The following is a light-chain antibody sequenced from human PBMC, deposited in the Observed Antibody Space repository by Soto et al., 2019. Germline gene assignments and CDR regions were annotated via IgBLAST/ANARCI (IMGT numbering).Light chain of an antibody. CDR1: SSDVGGYNY. CDR3: SSYTSGSTWV. J-gene: IGLJ3*02. Sequence: QSALTQPASVSGSPGQSITISCTGTSSDVGGYNYVSWYQQHPGKAPKLMIYEVSNRPSGVSNRFSCSKSGNTASLTISGLQAEDEADYYCSSYTSGSTWVFGGGTKVTVL. V-gene: IGLV2-14*01. CDR2: EVS.